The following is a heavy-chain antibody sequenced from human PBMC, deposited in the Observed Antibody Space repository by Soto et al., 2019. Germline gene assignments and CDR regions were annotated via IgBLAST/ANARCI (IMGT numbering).Heavy chain of an antibody. J-gene: IGHJ4*02. Sequence: EVQLVESGGGLVQPGGSLRLSCAASGFTFSSYWMHWVRQVPGKGLVWVSRISSDGGDTSYADSVKGRFTISRDNARNTLYLQMSSLRAEATAVYYCARDVGHCVINTCYKPAYWGQGTLVTVSS. CDR1: GFTFSSYW. CDR2: ISSDGGDT. D-gene: IGHD3-22*01. CDR3: ARDVGHCVINTCYKPAY. V-gene: IGHV3-74*01.